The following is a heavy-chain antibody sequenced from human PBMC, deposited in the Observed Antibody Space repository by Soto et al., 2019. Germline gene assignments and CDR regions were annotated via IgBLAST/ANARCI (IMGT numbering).Heavy chain of an antibody. CDR1: GGSISSSSYY. D-gene: IGHD7-27*01. V-gene: IGHV4-39*07. CDR3: ARAPMGNYFDY. Sequence: SETLSLTCTVSGGSISSSSYYWGWIRQPPGKGLEWIGSIYYSGSTYYNPSLKSRVTISVDTSKNQFSLKLSSVTAADTAVYYCARAPMGNYFDYWGQGTLVTVSS. CDR2: IYYSGST. J-gene: IGHJ4*02.